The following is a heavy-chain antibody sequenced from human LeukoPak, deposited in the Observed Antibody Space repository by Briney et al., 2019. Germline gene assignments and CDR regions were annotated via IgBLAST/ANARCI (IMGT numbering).Heavy chain of an antibody. Sequence: GGSLRLSCVASGFTFSSYGMHWVRQAPGKGLEWVAVIWYDGSNKYYADSVKGRFTISRDNSKNTLYLQMNSLRAEDTAVYYCARDGDALGLFDYWGQGTLVTVSS. CDR3: ARDGDALGLFDY. V-gene: IGHV3-33*01. CDR2: IWYDGSNK. CDR1: GFTFSSYG. D-gene: IGHD7-27*01. J-gene: IGHJ4*02.